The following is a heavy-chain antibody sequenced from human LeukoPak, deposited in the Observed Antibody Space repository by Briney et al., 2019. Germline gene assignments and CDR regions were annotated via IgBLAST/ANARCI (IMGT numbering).Heavy chain of an antibody. V-gene: IGHV3-23*01. CDR2: ISGSGGST. Sequence: GGSLRLSCAASGFTFSSYAMSRVRQAPGKGPEWVSAISGSGGSTYYADSVKGRFTISRDNSKNTLYLQMNSLRAEDTAVYYCAKEGWSGYCSSTSCYPHFDYWGQGTLVTVSS. CDR1: GFTFSSYA. J-gene: IGHJ4*02. D-gene: IGHD2-2*01. CDR3: AKEGWSGYCSSTSCYPHFDY.